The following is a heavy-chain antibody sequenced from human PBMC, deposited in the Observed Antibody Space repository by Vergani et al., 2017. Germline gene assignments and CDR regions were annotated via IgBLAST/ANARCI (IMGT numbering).Heavy chain of an antibody. CDR1: GFIFSDHY. D-gene: IGHD1-7*01. J-gene: IGHJ4*02. V-gene: IGHV3-23*04. CDR2: VSGSSATP. CDR3: ERDVLPGTLLLLAY. Sequence: EVQVVESGGGLVQPGGSLRLSCAASGFIFSDHYMDWVRQAPGKGLEWVSSVSGSSATPYYADSVKGRFIISRDNSKNTLHLQMNNLRVEDTAVYYCERDVLPGTLLLLAYWGQGTLISVSS.